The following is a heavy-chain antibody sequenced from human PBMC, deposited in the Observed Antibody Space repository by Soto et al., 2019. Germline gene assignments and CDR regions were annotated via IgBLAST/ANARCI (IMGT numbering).Heavy chain of an antibody. CDR2: INHSGST. CDR3: ARGGAGGLIATAVRRGY. J-gene: IGHJ4*02. CDR1: GGSFSGYY. V-gene: IGHV4-34*01. D-gene: IGHD6-13*01. Sequence: QVQLQQWGAGLLKPSETLALTCAVYGGSFSGYYWNWIRQPPGKGLEWIGEINHSGSTNYNPSLKSRVTISVDTSKNQFSLKLSSVTAADTAVYYCARGGAGGLIATAVRRGYWGQGTLVTVSS.